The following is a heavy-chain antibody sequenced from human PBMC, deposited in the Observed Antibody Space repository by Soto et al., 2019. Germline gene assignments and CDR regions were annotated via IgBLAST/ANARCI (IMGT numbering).Heavy chain of an antibody. CDR1: GYTFTGYY. D-gene: IGHD6-13*01. CDR3: AREGVAGYSSSWYDPRYNWFDP. V-gene: IGHV1-2*04. J-gene: IGHJ5*02. Sequence: GASVKVSCKASGYTFTGYYMHWVRQAPGQGLEWMGWINPNSGGTNYAQKFQGWVTMTRDTSISTAYMELSRLRSDDTAVYYCAREGVAGYSSSWYDPRYNWFDPWGQGTLVTVSS. CDR2: INPNSGGT.